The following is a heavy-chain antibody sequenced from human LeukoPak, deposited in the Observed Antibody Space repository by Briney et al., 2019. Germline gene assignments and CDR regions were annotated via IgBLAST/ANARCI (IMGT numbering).Heavy chain of an antibody. CDR2: INPSGGST. J-gene: IGHJ6*03. CDR3: ARWGGYCSGGSCYSYYYYMDV. CDR1: GYTFTSYY. V-gene: IGHV1-46*01. D-gene: IGHD2-15*01. Sequence: ASVKVSCKASGYTFTSYYMHWVRQAPGQGLEWMGIINPSGGSTSYAQKFQGRVTMTRDTSTSTVYMELSSLRSEDTAVYYCARWGGYCSGGSCYSYYYYMDVWGKGTTVTISS.